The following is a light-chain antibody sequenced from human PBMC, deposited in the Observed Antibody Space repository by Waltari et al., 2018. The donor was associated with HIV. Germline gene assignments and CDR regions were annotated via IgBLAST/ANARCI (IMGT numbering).Light chain of an antibody. CDR3: QQYGSSL. Sequence: EIVLTQSPGTLSLSPGERATLSCRAIQSVSSSYLAWYRQKPGQAPRLLIYGASSRATGIPDRFSGSGSGTDFTLTISRLEPEDFAVYYCQQYGSSLFGGGTKVEIK. V-gene: IGKV3-20*01. CDR1: QSVSSSY. CDR2: GAS. J-gene: IGKJ4*01.